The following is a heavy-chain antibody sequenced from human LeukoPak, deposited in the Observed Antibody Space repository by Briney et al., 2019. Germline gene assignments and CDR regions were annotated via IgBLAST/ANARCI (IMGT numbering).Heavy chain of an antibody. CDR3: ARDRLSFDP. J-gene: IGHJ5*02. Sequence: GGSLRLSCAASGFTFDDYAMHWVRQAPGKGLEWVSGSSWNSGSIGYADSVKGRFTISRDNAKNTLYLQMNSLRAEDTAVYYCARDRLSFDPWGQGTLVTVSS. CDR2: SSWNSGSI. CDR1: GFTFDDYA. V-gene: IGHV3-9*01.